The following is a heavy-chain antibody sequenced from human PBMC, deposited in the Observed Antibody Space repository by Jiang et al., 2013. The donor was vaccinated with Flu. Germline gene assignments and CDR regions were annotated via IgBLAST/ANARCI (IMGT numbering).Heavy chain of an antibody. Sequence: KPTQTLTLTCQFSGFSISTSGVGVGWIRQPPGKALEWLALIYWDDDKRYSPSLKSRLTITKDTSKNQVVLTMTNMDPVGTATYYCAHQAPSGYYYASAFDIWGQGTMVTVSS. V-gene: IGHV2-5*02. CDR3: AHQAPSGYYYASAFDI. CDR2: IYWDDDK. D-gene: IGHD3-22*01. CDR1: GFSISTSGVG. J-gene: IGHJ3*02.